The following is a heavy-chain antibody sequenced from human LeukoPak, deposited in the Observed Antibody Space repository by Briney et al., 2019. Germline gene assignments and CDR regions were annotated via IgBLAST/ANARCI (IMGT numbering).Heavy chain of an antibody. CDR1: GFTFSRYW. J-gene: IGHJ4*02. CDR3: ARQRYSDY. V-gene: IGHV3-7*01. CDR2: IKEDGSDN. Sequence: QPGGSLRLSCAASGFTFSRYWMTWVRQAPGKGLEWVANIKEDGSDNSYVESVKGRFTISRDNAKNSLYLQLNSLRAEDTAVYFCARQRYSDYRGQGTLVTVSS. D-gene: IGHD1-1*01.